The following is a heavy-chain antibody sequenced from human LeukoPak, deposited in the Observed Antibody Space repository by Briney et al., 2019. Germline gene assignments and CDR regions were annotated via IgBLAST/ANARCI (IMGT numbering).Heavy chain of an antibody. J-gene: IGHJ3*02. V-gene: IGHV4-61*02. CDR3: AIVGATGGAFDI. CDR2: IYTSGST. D-gene: IGHD1-26*01. CDR1: GGSISSGSYY. Sequence: PSETLSLTCTVSGGSISSGSYYWSWIRQPAGKGLEWIGRIYTSGSTNYNPSLKSRVTISVDTSKNQFSLKLSSVTAADTAVYYCAIVGATGGAFDIWGQGTTVTVSS.